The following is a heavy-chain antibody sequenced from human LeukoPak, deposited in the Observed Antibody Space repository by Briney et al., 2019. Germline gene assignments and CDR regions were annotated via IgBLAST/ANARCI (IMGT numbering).Heavy chain of an antibody. J-gene: IGHJ4*02. CDR3: AKVRGFHYGSGSYAGVRPKQEDFDY. CDR1: GFTFSSYG. Sequence: GGSLRLSCAASGFTFSSYGMHWVRQAPGKGLEWVAVISYDGSNKYYADSVKGRFTISRDNSKNTLYLQMNSLRAEDTAVYYCAKVRGFHYGSGSYAGVRPKQEDFDYWGQGTLVTVSS. V-gene: IGHV3-30*18. CDR2: ISYDGSNK. D-gene: IGHD3-10*01.